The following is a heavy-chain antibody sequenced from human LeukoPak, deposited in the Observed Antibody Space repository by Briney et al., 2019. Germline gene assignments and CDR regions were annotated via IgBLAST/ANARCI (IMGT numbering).Heavy chain of an antibody. CDR2: IYYSGST. J-gene: IGHJ3*01. CDR3: ARLTGSKIGAFDV. D-gene: IGHD1-14*01. V-gene: IGHV4-59*01. Sequence: SETLSLTCTVSGGSISSYYWSWIRQPPGKGLEWIGYIYYSGSTNYNPSLKSRVTISVDTSKNQFSLKLSSVTAADTAVYYCARLTGSKIGAFDVWGQGTMVTVSS. CDR1: GGSISSYY.